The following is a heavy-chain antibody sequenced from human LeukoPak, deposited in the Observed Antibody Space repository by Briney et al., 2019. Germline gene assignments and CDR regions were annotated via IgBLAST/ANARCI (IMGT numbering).Heavy chain of an antibody. CDR3: AKRRGFYNGMDV. CDR2: ISGSGADT. V-gene: IGHV3-23*01. J-gene: IGHJ6*04. CDR1: EFIFSGYV. Sequence: GGSLRLSCAASEFIFSGYVRSWVRQPPGKGLEWVSAISGSGADTYYADFVKGRFTISRDNFKNTLYLQMNSLRVEDTAVYYCAKRRGFYNGMDVWGTGTTVTVSS.